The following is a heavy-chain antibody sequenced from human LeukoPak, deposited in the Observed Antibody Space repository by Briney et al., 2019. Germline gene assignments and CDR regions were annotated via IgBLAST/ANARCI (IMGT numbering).Heavy chain of an antibody. CDR2: ISGSGGST. CDR1: GFTFSSYT. V-gene: IGHV3-23*01. Sequence: GGSLRLSCAASGFTFSSYTMSWVRQAPGKGLEWVSAISGSGGSTYYADSVKGRFTISRDNSKNTLYLQMNSLRAEDTAVYYCAKDPTIFGVVIGYYFDYWGQGTLVTVSS. CDR3: AKDPTIFGVVIGYYFDY. D-gene: IGHD3-3*01. J-gene: IGHJ4*02.